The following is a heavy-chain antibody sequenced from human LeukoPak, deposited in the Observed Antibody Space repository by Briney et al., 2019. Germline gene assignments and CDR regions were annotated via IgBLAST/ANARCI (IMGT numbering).Heavy chain of an antibody. CDR3: ARGGTVLWFGELFPQGNWFDP. D-gene: IGHD3-10*01. CDR1: GYTFTSYY. J-gene: IGHJ5*02. CDR2: INPSGGST. V-gene: IGHV1-46*01. Sequence: ASVKVSCKASGYTFTSYYTHWVRQAPGQGLEWMGIINPSGGSTSYAQKFQGRVTMTRDTSTSTVYMELSSLRSEDTAVYYCARGGTVLWFGELFPQGNWFDPWGQGTLVTVSS.